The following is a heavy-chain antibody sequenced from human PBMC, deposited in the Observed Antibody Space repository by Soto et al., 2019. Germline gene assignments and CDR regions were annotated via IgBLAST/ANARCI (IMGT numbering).Heavy chain of an antibody. CDR3: ASDWGSISPRGWFDP. V-gene: IGHV1-18*04. CDR1: GYTFSSYS. CDR2: ISGYNGKT. Sequence: QLVQYGAEVKKPGASVKVSCKASGYTFSSYSICWVRQAPGQGLEWVGWISGYNGKTNYLQKLQGRVTMNIETYTTTGYLELRSLRSDYTAVYSCASDWGSISPRGWFDPWGQGPLVTVSS. J-gene: IGHJ5*02. D-gene: IGHD6-6*01.